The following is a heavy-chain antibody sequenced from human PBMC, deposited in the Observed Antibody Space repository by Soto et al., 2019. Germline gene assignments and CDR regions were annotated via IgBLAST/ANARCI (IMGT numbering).Heavy chain of an antibody. CDR2: ISYDGSSK. Sequence: GGSLRLSCAASGFTFSSYFMHWVRQAPGKGLEWVAVISYDGSSKYYADSVKGRITVSRDNSKNALYLQMNSLRSEDTAVYYCVRTSAWYMMVYFWGQGTLVTVSS. CDR3: VRTSAWYMMVYF. CDR1: GFTFSSYF. J-gene: IGHJ4*02. D-gene: IGHD6-19*01. V-gene: IGHV3-30*04.